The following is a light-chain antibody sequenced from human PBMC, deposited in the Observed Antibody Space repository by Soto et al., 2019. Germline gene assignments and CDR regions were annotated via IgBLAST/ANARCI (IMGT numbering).Light chain of an antibody. CDR1: GTPYD. Sequence: QSVLTQPTSVSGAPGQRVTISCTGIGTPYDVQWYQQSPGTAPKLLIYSNNQRPSGVPDRFSGSKSGTSASLAISGLQSEDEADYYCAAWDDSLNGFWVFGGGTQLTVL. J-gene: IGLJ3*02. CDR3: AAWDDSLNGFWV. V-gene: IGLV1-44*01. CDR2: SNN.